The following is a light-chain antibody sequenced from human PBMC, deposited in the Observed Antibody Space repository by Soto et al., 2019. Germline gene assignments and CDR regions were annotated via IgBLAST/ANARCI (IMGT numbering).Light chain of an antibody. CDR1: SSNDY. V-gene: IGLV2-11*01. J-gene: IGLJ1*01. CDR2: DVN. Sequence: QSALTQPRSVSGSPGQSVTVSCTGISSNDYVSWYQHHPGKAPKLLIYDVNRRPAGVPDRFSGSKSGDTASLTISGLQTEDEAEYFCCSFAGYFNFFVFGHGTKVTVL. CDR3: CSFAGYFNFFV.